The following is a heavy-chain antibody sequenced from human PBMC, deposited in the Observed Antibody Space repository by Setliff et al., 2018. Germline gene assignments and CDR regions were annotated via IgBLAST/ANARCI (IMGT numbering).Heavy chain of an antibody. CDR1: GYPFTSYY. D-gene: IGHD6-13*01. CDR3: ARGGMAAAGRKGVFEH. J-gene: IGHJ4*02. V-gene: IGHV1-46*01. CDR2: INIGGGSA. Sequence: ASVKVSCKASGYPFTSYYMYWLRQAPGQGPEWLGIINIGGGSASYAEKFEGRVTMTSDTSARRVYMEVNILRSDDTAMYYCARGGMAAAGRKGVFEHWGQGTLVTVSS.